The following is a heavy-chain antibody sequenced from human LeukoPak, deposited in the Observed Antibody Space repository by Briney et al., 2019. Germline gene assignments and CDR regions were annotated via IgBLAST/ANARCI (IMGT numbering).Heavy chain of an antibody. CDR2: INTDGGGT. CDR3: ATFPTMTMIVGGVFDY. CDR1: GFTFSSYW. Sequence: PGGPLRLSCAASGFTFSSYWMHCARQAPGKGLVWVSRINTDGGGTTYADSVKGRFTISRDNAKNTLYLQMNSLRAEDTAVYYCATFPTMTMIVGGVFDYWGQGTLVTVSS. J-gene: IGHJ4*02. D-gene: IGHD3-22*01. V-gene: IGHV3-74*01.